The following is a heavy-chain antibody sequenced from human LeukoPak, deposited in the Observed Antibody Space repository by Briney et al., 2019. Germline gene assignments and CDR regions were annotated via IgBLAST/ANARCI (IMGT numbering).Heavy chain of an antibody. D-gene: IGHD3-9*01. CDR3: ARDLSGRFDY. J-gene: IGHJ4*02. CDR2: ITYDGSNK. Sequence: TGRSLRLSCAASGFIFSNYAMHWVRQAPGKGLEWLALITYDGSNKYYPDSVKGRFTVSRDNSKNTLYLQMNSLRVEDTAVYYRARDLSGRFDYWGKGTLVTVSS. CDR1: GFIFSNYA. V-gene: IGHV3-33*01.